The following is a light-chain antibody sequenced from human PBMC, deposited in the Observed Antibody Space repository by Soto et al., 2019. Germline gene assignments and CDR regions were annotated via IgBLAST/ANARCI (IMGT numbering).Light chain of an antibody. J-gene: IGKJ5*01. V-gene: IGKV3-15*01. CDR2: GAS. CDR1: QSVSSN. Sequence: AVTQSPGTLSVSPGERATLSCRASQSVSSNLAWYQQKPGQAPRLLIYGASTRATGIPARFSGSGSGTEFTLTISSLQSEDFAVYYCQQYNNWPPITFGQGTRLEIK. CDR3: QQYNNWPPIT.